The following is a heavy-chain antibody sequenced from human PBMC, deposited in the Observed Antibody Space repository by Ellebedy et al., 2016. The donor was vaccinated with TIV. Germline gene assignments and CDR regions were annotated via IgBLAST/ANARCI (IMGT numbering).Heavy chain of an antibody. D-gene: IGHD5-18*01. CDR2: IKSKTDGGAA. Sequence: GGSLRLSCAASGFTFSNAWMNWVRQAPGKGLEWVGRIKSKTDGGAADDAAPVKGSFTISRDDSKNTLYLQMNSLKTEETAVYFCTTVYRYNYDSVWGQGTLVTVSS. J-gene: IGHJ4*02. V-gene: IGHV3-15*01. CDR1: GFTFSNAW. CDR3: TTVYRYNYDSV.